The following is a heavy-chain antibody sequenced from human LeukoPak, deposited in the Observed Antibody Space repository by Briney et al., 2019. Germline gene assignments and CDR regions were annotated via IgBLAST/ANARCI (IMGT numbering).Heavy chain of an antibody. CDR3: ARVVTMFRGVIIAPFDY. CDR2: INPNSGGT. D-gene: IGHD3-10*01. V-gene: IGHV1-2*02. J-gene: IGHJ4*02. Sequence: GASVKVSCKASGYTFTGYYMHWVRQAPGQGLEWMGWINPNSGGTNYAQKFQGRVTMTRDTSISTAYMELSRLRSDDTAVYYCARVVTMFRGVIIAPFDYWGQGTLVTVSS. CDR1: GYTFTGYY.